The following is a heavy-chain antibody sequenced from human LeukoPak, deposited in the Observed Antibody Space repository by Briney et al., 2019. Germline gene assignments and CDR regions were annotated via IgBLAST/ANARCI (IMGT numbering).Heavy chain of an antibody. D-gene: IGHD6-13*01. Sequence: GGSLRLSCAASGFTFDDYTMHWVRQAPGKGLEWVSLISWDGGSTYYADSVKGRFTISRDNSKNSLYLQMNSLRTEDTALYYCAIIARGGEYGMDVWGQGTTVTVSS. CDR3: AIIARGGEYGMDV. CDR1: GFTFDDYT. V-gene: IGHV3-43*01. CDR2: ISWDGGST. J-gene: IGHJ6*02.